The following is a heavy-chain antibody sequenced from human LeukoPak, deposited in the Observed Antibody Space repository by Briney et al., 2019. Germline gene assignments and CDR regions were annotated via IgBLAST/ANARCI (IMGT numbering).Heavy chain of an antibody. CDR2: IKQDGSEK. CDR1: GFTFSSYW. J-gene: IGHJ4*02. V-gene: IGHV3-7*03. Sequence: GGSLRLSCAASGFTFSSYWMRWVRQAPGKGLEWVANIKQDGSEKYYVDSVKGRFTISRDNAKNSLYLQMNSLRAEDTAVYYCARVGNAPTYSSGWYAFDYWGQGTLVTVSS. CDR3: ARVGNAPTYSSGWYAFDY. D-gene: IGHD6-19*01.